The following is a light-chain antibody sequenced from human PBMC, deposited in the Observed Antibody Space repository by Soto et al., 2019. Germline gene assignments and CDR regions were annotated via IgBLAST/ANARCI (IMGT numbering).Light chain of an antibody. CDR1: QSVNSDY. CDR2: GAS. V-gene: IGKV3D-7*01. CDR3: QQYNSYSGT. J-gene: IGKJ1*01. Sequence: EIVLTQSPATLSLSPGERATLSCGSSQSVNSDYLAWFQQKPGQAPRLLIYGASTRTTGIPDRFSGSGSGTEFTLTISSLQPDDFATYYCQQYNSYSGTFGQGTKVDI.